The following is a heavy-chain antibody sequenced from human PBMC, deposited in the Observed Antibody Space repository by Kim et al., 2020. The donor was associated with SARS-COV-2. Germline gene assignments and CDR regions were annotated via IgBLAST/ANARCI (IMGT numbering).Heavy chain of an antibody. V-gene: IGHV4-34*01. CDR1: GGSFSGYY. Sequence: SETLSLTCAVYGGSFSGYYWSWIRQPPGKGLEWIGEINHSGSTNYNPSLKSRVTISVDTSKNQFSLKLSSVTAADTAVYYCARGATYYYDSSGYYYFDYWGQGTLVTVSS. CDR3: ARGATYYYDSSGYYYFDY. D-gene: IGHD3-22*01. CDR2: INHSGST. J-gene: IGHJ4*02.